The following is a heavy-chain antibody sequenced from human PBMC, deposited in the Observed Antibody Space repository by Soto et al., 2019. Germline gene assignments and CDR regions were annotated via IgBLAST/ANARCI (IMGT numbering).Heavy chain of an antibody. D-gene: IGHD3-16*01. CDR1: GGTFSSYA. Sequence: ASVKVSCKASGGTFSSYAISWVRQAPGQGLEWIGRIIPIFGTTRYAQNFHGRVTMTGDTSTSTVYMELTGLRSEDSAVYYCAREWANNTVIGGVTYRYYHGMDVWGQGTTVTVSS. CDR2: IIPIFGTT. J-gene: IGHJ6*02. V-gene: IGHV1-69*06. CDR3: AREWANNTVIGGVTYRYYHGMDV.